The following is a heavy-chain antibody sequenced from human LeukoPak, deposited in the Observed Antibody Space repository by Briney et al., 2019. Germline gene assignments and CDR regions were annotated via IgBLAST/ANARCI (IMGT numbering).Heavy chain of an antibody. CDR2: IWYDGGNK. CDR1: GFTFSSYG. Sequence: GGSLRLSCAASGFTFSSYGMHWVRQAPGKGLEWVAVIWYDGGNKYYADSVRGRFTISRDNSKNTLDLQMNSLRAEDTAVYYCARDRGSYRNFDWFDLWGQGTLVTVSS. CDR3: ARDRGSYRNFDWFDL. D-gene: IGHD1-26*01. J-gene: IGHJ5*02. V-gene: IGHV3-33*01.